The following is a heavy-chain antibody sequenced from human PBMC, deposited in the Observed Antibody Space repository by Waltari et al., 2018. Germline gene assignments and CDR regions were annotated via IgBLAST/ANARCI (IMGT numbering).Heavy chain of an antibody. D-gene: IGHD1-1*01. CDR3: ARDGNERRFDY. CDR2: IYYSGST. J-gene: IGHJ4*02. V-gene: IGHV4-59*01. Sequence: QVQLQESGPGLVKPSETLSLTCTVSGGSISSYSWSWIRQPPGKGLEWIGYIYYSGSTNYNPSRKSRVTIAVDTSKNQFSLKLSSVTAADTAVYYCARDGNERRFDYWGQGTLVTVSS. CDR1: GGSISSYS.